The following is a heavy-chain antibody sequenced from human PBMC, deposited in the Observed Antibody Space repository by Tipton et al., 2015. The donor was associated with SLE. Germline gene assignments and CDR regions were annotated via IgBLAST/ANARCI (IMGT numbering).Heavy chain of an antibody. Sequence: TLSLTCTVSGGSVSTSRYYWGWNRQPPGQGLEWIGNLFFNGNTYYTQSLKSRATISIDMSRNQFSLRLNFVTAADTAVYYCVRQPPGGGPGYQYDMDVWGQGTAATVSS. D-gene: IGHD1-14*01. CDR3: VRQPPGGGPGYQYDMDV. CDR2: LFFNGNT. J-gene: IGHJ6*02. V-gene: IGHV4-39*07. CDR1: GGSVSTSRYY.